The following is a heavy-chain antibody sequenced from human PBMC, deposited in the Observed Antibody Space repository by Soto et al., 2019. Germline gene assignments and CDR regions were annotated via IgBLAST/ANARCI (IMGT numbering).Heavy chain of an antibody. CDR2: ISGSGGST. Sequence: EVQLLESGGGLVQPGGSLRLSCAASGFTFSSYAMSWVRQAPGKGLEWVSAISGSGGSTYYADSVKGRFTIARANSKNTLYLQMNSLRAEDTAVYYCAKEGEHSSGWANFDYWGQGTLVTVSS. CDR3: AKEGEHSSGWANFDY. D-gene: IGHD6-19*01. V-gene: IGHV3-23*01. J-gene: IGHJ4*02. CDR1: GFTFSSYA.